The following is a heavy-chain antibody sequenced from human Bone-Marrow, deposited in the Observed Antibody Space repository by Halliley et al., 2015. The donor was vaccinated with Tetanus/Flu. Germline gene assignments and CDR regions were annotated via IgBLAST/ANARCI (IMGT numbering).Heavy chain of an antibody. CDR1: GFTFDDYV. Sequence: QLVQSGGGLVQPGRSLRLSCAASGFTFDDYVMHWVRQAPGKGLEWVSGISWNSDNVGYADSVRGRFTISRDNVENSLYLQMNSLRPEDTALYYCVKDFMVRGVIFPNAPFDYWGQGTLVTVSS. D-gene: IGHD3-10*01. V-gene: IGHV3-9*01. CDR2: ISWNSDNV. J-gene: IGHJ4*02. CDR3: VKDFMVRGVIFPNAPFDY.